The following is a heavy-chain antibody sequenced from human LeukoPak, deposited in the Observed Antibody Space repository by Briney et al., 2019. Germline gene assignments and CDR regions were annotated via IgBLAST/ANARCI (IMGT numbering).Heavy chain of an antibody. CDR1: GFTFSSYA. V-gene: IGHV3-7*01. CDR3: ARDLLSHRSPVDP. D-gene: IGHD5/OR15-5a*01. CDR2: IKQDGSEK. J-gene: IGHJ5*02. Sequence: GGSLRLSCAASGFTFSSYAMSWVRQAPGKGLEWVANIKQDGSEKYYVDSVKGRFTISRDNAKNSLYLQMNSLRAEDTAVYYCARDLLSHRSPVDPWGQGTLVTVSS.